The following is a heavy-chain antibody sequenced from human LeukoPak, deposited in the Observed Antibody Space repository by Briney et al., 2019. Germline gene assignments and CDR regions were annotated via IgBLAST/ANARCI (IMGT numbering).Heavy chain of an antibody. D-gene: IGHD4-23*01. V-gene: IGHV4-38-2*01. CDR3: ARMVTSTYYFDY. Sequence: PSETLSLTCAVSGYSISSGYYWGWIRQPPGKGLEWIGSIYHSGSTYYNPSLKSRVTISVDTSKNQFSLKVSSVTAADTAVYYCARMVTSTYYFDYWGQGTLVTVSS. CDR2: IYHSGST. CDR1: GYSISSGYY. J-gene: IGHJ4*02.